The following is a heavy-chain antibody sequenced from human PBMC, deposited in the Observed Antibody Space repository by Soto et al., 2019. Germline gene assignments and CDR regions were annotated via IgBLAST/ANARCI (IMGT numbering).Heavy chain of an antibody. D-gene: IGHD3-10*01. CDR2: INVYNGNT. J-gene: IGHJ5*02. Sequence: ASVKVSCKASGFTFTSYGICWVRQSPGQGLEWMGWINVYNGNTNYAQKLQGRVTMTTDTSTSTAYLDLRSLRSDDTAVYYCARGVGSGSYYNQYNWFDPWGQGTLVTVSS. CDR3: ARGVGSGSYYNQYNWFDP. CDR1: GFTFTSYG. V-gene: IGHV1-18*01.